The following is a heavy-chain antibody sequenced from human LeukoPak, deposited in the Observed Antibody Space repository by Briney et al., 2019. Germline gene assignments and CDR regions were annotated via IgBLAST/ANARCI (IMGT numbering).Heavy chain of an antibody. Sequence: GGSLRLSCAASGFTFSSYAMSWVRQAPGKGLEWVSAVSGSGGSTYYADSVKGRFTISRDNSKNTLYLQMNSLRAEDTAVYYCAKVLITVFGVVRYDAFDVWGQGTMVTVSS. CDR2: VSGSGGST. D-gene: IGHD3-3*01. CDR1: GFTFSSYA. J-gene: IGHJ3*01. V-gene: IGHV3-23*01. CDR3: AKVLITVFGVVRYDAFDV.